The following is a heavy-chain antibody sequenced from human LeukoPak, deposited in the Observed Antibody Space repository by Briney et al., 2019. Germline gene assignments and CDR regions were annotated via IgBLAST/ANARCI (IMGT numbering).Heavy chain of an antibody. CDR2: INSDGSST. CDR3: ARDRGYSYGYSDY. D-gene: IGHD5-18*01. J-gene: IGHJ4*02. CDR1: GFTFSSYW. V-gene: IGHV3-74*01. Sequence: PGGSLRLSCAASGFTFSSYWMHWVRQAPGEGLVWVSRINSDGSSTSYADSVKGRFTISRDSAKNTLYLQKNSLRAEDTAAYYCARDRGYSYGYSDYWGQGTLVAVSS.